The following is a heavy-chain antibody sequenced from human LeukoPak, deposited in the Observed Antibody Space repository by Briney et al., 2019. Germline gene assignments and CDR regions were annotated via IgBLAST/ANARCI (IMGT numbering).Heavy chain of an antibody. D-gene: IGHD5-12*01. CDR1: GFNFGSYW. CDR3: AGWGDSGYDHS. CDR2: IKGDGSST. J-gene: IGHJ4*02. V-gene: IGHV3-74*01. Sequence: GGSLRLSCAASGFNFGSYWMHWVRQTPGKGLVWVSRIKGDGSSTSYADSVKGRFTISRDNTKNTLYLQMNSLRAEDTAVYYCAGWGDSGYDHSWGQGTLVTVSS.